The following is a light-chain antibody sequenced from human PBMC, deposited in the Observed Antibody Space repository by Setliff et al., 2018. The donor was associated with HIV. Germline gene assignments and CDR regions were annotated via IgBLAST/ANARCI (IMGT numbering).Light chain of an antibody. J-gene: IGLJ1*01. Sequence: QSALTQPRSVSGSPEQSITISCTGTGSDVGTSKYVSWYQQHPGKAPKLIIYDITTRPSGVSNRFSGSKSGNTASLTISGLQAEDEADYYCSIHRSRGYVFGTGTKVTVL. V-gene: IGLV2-14*03. CDR2: DIT. CDR3: SIHRSRGYV. CDR1: GSDVGTSKY.